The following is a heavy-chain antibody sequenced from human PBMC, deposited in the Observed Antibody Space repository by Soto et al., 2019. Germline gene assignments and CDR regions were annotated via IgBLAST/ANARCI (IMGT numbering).Heavy chain of an antibody. V-gene: IGHV5-51*01. J-gene: IGHJ3*02. CDR3: ARSRVSTPRLEDPFDI. CDR2: IYPGDSDS. CDR1: GYSFPTYW. D-gene: IGHD5-12*01. Sequence: GEYLKISCKGSGYSFPTYWLAWVRQTPGGGLEYMGIIYPGDSDSRYSPAFQGQVTISADKSINTAYLQWTSLKASDTAIYYCARSRVSTPRLEDPFDIWGQGTMVTVSS.